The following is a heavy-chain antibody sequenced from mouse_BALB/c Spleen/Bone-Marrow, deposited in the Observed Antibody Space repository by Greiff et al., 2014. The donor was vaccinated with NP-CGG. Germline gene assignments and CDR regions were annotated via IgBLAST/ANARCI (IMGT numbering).Heavy chain of an antibody. Sequence: QVQLQQPGAELVRPGTSVKVSCKASGYAFTNYLIEWVKQRPGQGLEWIGAINPGSGGTNYNEKFKGKATLTADKSSSTAYMQLSSLTSDDSAVYFCARSLLRLQNAMDYWGQGTSVTVSS. CDR3: ARSLLRLQNAMDY. CDR2: INPGSGGT. CDR1: GYAFTNYL. D-gene: IGHD1-2*01. J-gene: IGHJ4*01. V-gene: IGHV1-54*01.